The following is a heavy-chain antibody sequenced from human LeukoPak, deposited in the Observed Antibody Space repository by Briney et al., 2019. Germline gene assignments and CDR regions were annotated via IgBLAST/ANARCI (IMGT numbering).Heavy chain of an antibody. Sequence: ASVKVSCKASGYTFTSYDINWVRQATGQGLEWMGWMNPNSGNTGYAQKFQGRVTITRNTSISTAYMELSSLRSDDTAVYYCARDSDIVVVVAATSSNWFDPWGQGTLVTVSS. V-gene: IGHV1-8*01. CDR2: MNPNSGNT. CDR3: ARDSDIVVVVAATSSNWFDP. CDR1: GYTFTSYD. D-gene: IGHD2-15*01. J-gene: IGHJ5*02.